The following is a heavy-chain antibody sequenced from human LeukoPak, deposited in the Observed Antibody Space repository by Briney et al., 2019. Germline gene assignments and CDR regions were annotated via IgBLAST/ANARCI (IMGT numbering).Heavy chain of an antibody. CDR3: ARGYSRAAFDI. CDR1: GFTFSNYL. Sequence: GGSLGLSCVGSGFTFSNYLMNWVRQAPGRGLEWVSFISSTGGTIYYADAVKGRFTVSRDNAKNSLLLQMNSLRAEDTALYYCARGYSRAAFDIWGQGTMVTVSS. V-gene: IGHV3-48*01. J-gene: IGHJ3*02. CDR2: ISSTGGTI. D-gene: IGHD2-15*01.